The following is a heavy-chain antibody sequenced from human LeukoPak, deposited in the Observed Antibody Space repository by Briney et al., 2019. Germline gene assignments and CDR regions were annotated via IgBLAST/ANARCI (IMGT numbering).Heavy chain of an antibody. J-gene: IGHJ4*02. V-gene: IGHV3-64*04. Sequence: GGSLRLSCSASGFTFSSYAMHWVRQAPGKGLEYVSAISSNGGSTYYADSVKGRFTISRDNSKNTLYLQMNSLRVEDTAVYYCAKGDSSSWQLDYWGQGTLVTVSS. CDR2: ISSNGGST. CDR1: GFTFSSYA. CDR3: AKGDSSSWQLDY. D-gene: IGHD6-13*01.